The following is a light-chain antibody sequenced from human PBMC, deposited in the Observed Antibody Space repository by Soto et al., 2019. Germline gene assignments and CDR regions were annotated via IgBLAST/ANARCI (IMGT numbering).Light chain of an antibody. Sequence: QSALTQPPSASGTPGQRVTISCSGSRSNVGNNYVYWYQQVPGMAPKLLIYRNNQRPSGVPDRFSGSKSGTSGSLAISGLRSEDEADYYCAAWDDSLSAWVFGGGTKLTVL. V-gene: IGLV1-47*01. CDR3: AAWDDSLSAWV. J-gene: IGLJ3*02. CDR2: RNN. CDR1: RSNVGNNY.